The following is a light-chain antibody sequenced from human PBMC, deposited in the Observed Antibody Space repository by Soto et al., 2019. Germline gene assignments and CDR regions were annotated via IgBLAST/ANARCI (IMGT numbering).Light chain of an antibody. V-gene: IGKV3-15*01. CDR3: QQYNNWPPT. Sequence: EIVLTQSPGTLSLSPGERTTLSCRASQSVSSNFLDWYQQKPGQAPRLLIYGASTRATGIPARFSGSGSGTEFTLTISSLQSEDFAVYYCQQYNNWPPTFGQGTKVDIK. CDR1: QSVSSN. CDR2: GAS. J-gene: IGKJ1*01.